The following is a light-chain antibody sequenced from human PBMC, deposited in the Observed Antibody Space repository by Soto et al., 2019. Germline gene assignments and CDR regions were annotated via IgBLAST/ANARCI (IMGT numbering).Light chain of an antibody. CDR1: QSVSSN. Sequence: EIVMTQSPATLSVSPGERATLSCRASQSVSSNLAWYQQKPGQAPRLLIYGASSRATGIPARFSGSGDGTNFTPTTTSLQSEVFAVYYCELNKNGPGTLGKGTKVNI. J-gene: IGKJ1*01. CDR2: GAS. V-gene: IGKV3-15*01. CDR3: ELNKNGPGT.